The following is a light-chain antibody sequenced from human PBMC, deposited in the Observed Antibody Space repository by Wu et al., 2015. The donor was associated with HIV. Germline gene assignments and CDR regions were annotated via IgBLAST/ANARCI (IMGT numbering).Light chain of an antibody. CDR1: QTVGIN. J-gene: IGKJ5*01. Sequence: EIVMTQSPATLSVSPGERATLSCRASQTVGINLAWYQQKPGQTPRLLIYGASARATGVPARFIGSGSGTDFTLTINSLEPGDFAVYYCQHRINWPLTFGQGTRLEIK. CDR2: GAS. CDR3: QHRINWPLT. V-gene: IGKV3D-15*01.